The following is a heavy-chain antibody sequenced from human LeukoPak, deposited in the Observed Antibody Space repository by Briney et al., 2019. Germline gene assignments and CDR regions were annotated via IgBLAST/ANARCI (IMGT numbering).Heavy chain of an antibody. CDR3: ARLSGINFYYYYMDV. D-gene: IGHD6-25*01. CDR2: INWLGGST. J-gene: IGHJ6*03. Sequence: ETLSLTCTVSGYSISSGYYWGWIRLPLGKGLEWVSGINWLGGSTGYADSVKGRFTISRDNAKNSLYLQMNTLRAEDTALYYCARLSGINFYYYYMDVWGKGTTVTVSS. V-gene: IGHV3-20*04. CDR1: GYSISSGYY.